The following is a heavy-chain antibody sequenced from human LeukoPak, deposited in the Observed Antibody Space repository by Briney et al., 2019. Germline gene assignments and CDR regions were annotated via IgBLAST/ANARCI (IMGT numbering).Heavy chain of an antibody. D-gene: IGHD3-10*01. V-gene: IGHV1-46*01. Sequence: AAVKVSCKASGYTFTSYYMHWVRQAPGQGLEWMGIINPSGGSTSYAQKFQGRVTMTRDMSTSTVYMELSSLRSEDTAVYYCARGFRERSNYYYYYYMDVWGKGTTVTVSS. CDR3: ARGFRERSNYYYYYYMDV. CDR2: INPSGGST. CDR1: GYTFTSYY. J-gene: IGHJ6*03.